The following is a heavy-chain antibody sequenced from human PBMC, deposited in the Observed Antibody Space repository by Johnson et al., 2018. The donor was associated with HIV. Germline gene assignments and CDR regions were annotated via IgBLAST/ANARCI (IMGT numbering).Heavy chain of an antibody. D-gene: IGHD2-2*01. CDR1: GFTISSYW. V-gene: IGHV3-7*01. CDR2: ITQDGSAK. J-gene: IGHJ3*02. Sequence: VQLVESGGGLVQPGRSLRLSCAASGFTISSYWMSWVRQAPGKGLEWVANITQDGSAKYSVDSVKGRFTISRDNAKNSLYLQMNSLSAEDTAVYYCARDVNYRNCSSTSCSDAFDIWGQGTMFTVSS. CDR3: ARDVNYRNCSSTSCSDAFDI.